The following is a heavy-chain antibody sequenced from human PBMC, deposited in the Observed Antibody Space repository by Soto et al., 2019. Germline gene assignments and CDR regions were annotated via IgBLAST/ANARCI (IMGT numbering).Heavy chain of an antibody. Sequence: SETLSLTCTVSGGCISSYYWSWIRQPPGKGLEWIGYIYYSGSTNYNPSLKSRVTISVDTSKNQFSLKLSSVTAADTAVYYCARVSGSYYSLDYWGQGTLVTVSS. J-gene: IGHJ4*02. CDR1: GGCISSYY. CDR2: IYYSGST. CDR3: ARVSGSYYSLDY. V-gene: IGHV4-59*01. D-gene: IGHD1-26*01.